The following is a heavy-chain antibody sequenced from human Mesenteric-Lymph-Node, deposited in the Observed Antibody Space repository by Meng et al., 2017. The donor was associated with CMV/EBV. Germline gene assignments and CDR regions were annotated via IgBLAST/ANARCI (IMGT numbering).Heavy chain of an antibody. CDR1: GFTFSGSS. V-gene: IGHV3-74*01. J-gene: IGHJ4*02. CDR3: TRATPRPIDY. CDR2: INGDGSTT. Sequence: GESLKISCAASGFTFSGSSMHWVRQAPGKGLVWVSHINGDGSTTNYADSVKGRFTISRDNAKNTLYLQMNSLRAEDTAVYYCTRATPRPIDYWGQGTLVTV. D-gene: IGHD2-15*01.